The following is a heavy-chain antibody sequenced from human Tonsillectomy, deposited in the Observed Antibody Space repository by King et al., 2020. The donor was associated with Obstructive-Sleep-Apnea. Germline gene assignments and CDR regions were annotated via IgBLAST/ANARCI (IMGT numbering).Heavy chain of an antibody. J-gene: IGHJ4*02. Sequence: VQLVESGAEVKKPGASVKVSCKASVDTFPGYYMYWVRQAPGQGLEWMGCIDPYTGGTHYAQKFQGRVTMTRDTSINTAYMELSELTSYDTAVYYCARDSGGSFGGYWGQGTLVTVSS. V-gene: IGHV1-2*02. CDR3: ARDSGGSFGGY. D-gene: IGHD2-15*01. CDR2: IDPYTGGT. CDR1: VDTFPGYY.